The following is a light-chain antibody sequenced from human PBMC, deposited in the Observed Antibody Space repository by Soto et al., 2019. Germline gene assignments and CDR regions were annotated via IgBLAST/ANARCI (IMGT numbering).Light chain of an antibody. CDR3: SSFTTSSTVL. Sequence: QSVLTHPASVSGSPGQSITISCTGTNSDIGGYNYVSWYQQHPGKAPKLILYDVSNRPSGVSNRFSGSKSGNTASLTISGLQAEDEADYYCSSFTTSSTVLFGGGTKLTVL. V-gene: IGLV2-14*03. CDR1: NSDIGGYNY. CDR2: DVS. J-gene: IGLJ2*01.